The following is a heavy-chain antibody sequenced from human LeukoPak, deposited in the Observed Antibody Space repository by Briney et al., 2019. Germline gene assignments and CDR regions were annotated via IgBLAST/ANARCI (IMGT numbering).Heavy chain of an antibody. CDR3: ARDLVVAARVSMDV. CDR1: GGSISSYY. Sequence: PSETLSLTCTVSGGSISSYYWSWIRQPAGKGLEWIGRIYTSGSTNYNPSLKSRVTMSVDTSKNQFSLKLSSVTAADTAVYYCARDLVVAARVSMDVWGKGTTVTVSS. V-gene: IGHV4-4*07. D-gene: IGHD6-6*01. J-gene: IGHJ6*03. CDR2: IYTSGST.